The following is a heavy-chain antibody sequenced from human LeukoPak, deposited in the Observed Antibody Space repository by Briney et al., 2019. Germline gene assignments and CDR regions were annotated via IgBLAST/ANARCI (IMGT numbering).Heavy chain of an antibody. CDR2: IYWNDDK. D-gene: IGHD3-10*01. V-gene: IGHV2-5*01. CDR1: GFSLSTSGVG. Sequence: SGPTLFNPTPPLTLTCTFSGFSLSTSGVGVGWIRQPPGKALEWLALIYWNDDKSYSPSLKSRLTITKDTSKTQVVLTMTNMDPVDTATYYCARGEFDLVRGVIIPPYNWFDPWGQGTLVTVSS. CDR3: ARGEFDLVRGVIIPPYNWFDP. J-gene: IGHJ5*02.